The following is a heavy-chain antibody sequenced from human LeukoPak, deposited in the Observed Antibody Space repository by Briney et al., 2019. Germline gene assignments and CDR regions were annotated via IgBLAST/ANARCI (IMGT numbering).Heavy chain of an antibody. CDR2: LYPGDSDT. V-gene: IGHV5-51*01. CDR3: VRSPSRSDFDY. Sequence: GGSLKISCKSSGYYFTTYWIGWVGQMPGKGLEWMGILYPGDSDTRYSPSFQGQVTISADKSINTDYLQWSGLKASDTAMYYCVRSPSRSDFDYWGQGTLVTVSS. J-gene: IGHJ4*02. D-gene: IGHD6-25*01. CDR1: GYYFTTYW.